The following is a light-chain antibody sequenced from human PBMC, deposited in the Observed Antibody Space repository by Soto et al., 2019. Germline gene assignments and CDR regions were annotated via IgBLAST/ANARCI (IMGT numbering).Light chain of an antibody. J-gene: IGLJ3*02. CDR1: GSNIGTNT. Sequence: QSVLTQPPSASGTPGQWVTISCSGGGSNIGTNTVTWYQQLPGAAPRLLIYSDNQRPSGVPARFSGSKSGTSASLAISGLQSEDEADYYCAAWDVSFVVFGGGTKLTVL. CDR2: SDN. V-gene: IGLV1-44*01. CDR3: AAWDVSFVV.